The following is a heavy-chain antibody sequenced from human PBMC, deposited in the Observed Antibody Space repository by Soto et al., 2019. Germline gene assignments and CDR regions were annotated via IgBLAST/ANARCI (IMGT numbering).Heavy chain of an antibody. CDR2: ISYDGSNK. Sequence: GGSLRLSCAASGFTFSSYGMHWVRQAPGKGLEWVAVISYDGSNKYYADSVKGRFTISRDNSKNTLYLQMNSLRVEDTAVYYCKPRRGIYYGMDVWGQGTTVTVSS. CDR1: GFTFSSYG. V-gene: IGHV3-30*03. CDR3: KPRRGIYYGMDV. J-gene: IGHJ6*02. D-gene: IGHD6-13*01.